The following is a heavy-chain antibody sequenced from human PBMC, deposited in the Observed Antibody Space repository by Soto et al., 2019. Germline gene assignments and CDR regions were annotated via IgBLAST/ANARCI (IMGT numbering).Heavy chain of an antibody. J-gene: IGHJ6*04. CDR1: GGSFSGYY. CDR2: INHSGST. CDR3: ARAMIAVRRPDV. D-gene: IGHD6-6*01. V-gene: IGHV4-34*01. Sequence: PSETLSLTCAVYGGSFSGYYWSWIRQPPGKGLEWIGEINHSGSTNYNPSLKSRVTISVDTSKNQFSLKLSSVTAADTVVYYCARAMIAVRRPDVWGKGTTVTVSS.